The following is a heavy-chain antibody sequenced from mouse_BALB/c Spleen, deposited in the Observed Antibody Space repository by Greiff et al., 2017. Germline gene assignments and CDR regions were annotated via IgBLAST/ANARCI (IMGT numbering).Heavy chain of an antibody. V-gene: IGHV5-6-5*01. Sequence: EVQLVESGGGLVKPGGSLKLSCAASGFTFSSYAMSWVRQTPEKRLEWVASISSGGSTYYPDSVKGRFTISRDNARNILYLQMSSLRYEDTAMYYCASVLRLGYWGQGTTLTVSS. D-gene: IGHD1-2*01. J-gene: IGHJ2*01. CDR1: GFTFSSYA. CDR3: ASVLRLGY. CDR2: ISSGGST.